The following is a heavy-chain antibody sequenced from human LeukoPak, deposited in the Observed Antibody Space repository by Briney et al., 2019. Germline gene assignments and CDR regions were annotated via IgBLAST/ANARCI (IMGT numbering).Heavy chain of an antibody. CDR2: LNGDGSST. CDR1: GFIFSSYW. D-gene: IGHD1-7*01. V-gene: IGHV3-74*01. Sequence: GGSLRLSCAASGFIFSSYWMHWVHHAPGKGLVCVSRLNGDGSSTSYLDSVRGRLTISRDNTKNTLYLHMNSLRAEDTGVYYCARERWNSEAFDIWGQGTVVTVSS. CDR3: ARERWNSEAFDI. J-gene: IGHJ3*02.